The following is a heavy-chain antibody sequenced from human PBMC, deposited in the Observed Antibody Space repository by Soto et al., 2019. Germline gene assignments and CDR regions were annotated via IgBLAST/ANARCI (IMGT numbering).Heavy chain of an antibody. Sequence: QVQLVESGGGVVQPGRSLRLSCAASGFTFSSYGMHWVRQAPGKGLEWVAVISYDGSNKYYADSVKGRLTISRDNSKNTLYLQMNSRRAEDTAVYYCTKDMGPYWSSTSCYGYGIDVWGQGTTVTVSS. J-gene: IGHJ6*02. D-gene: IGHD2-2*01. V-gene: IGHV3-30*18. CDR3: TKDMGPYWSSTSCYGYGIDV. CDR1: GFTFSSYG. CDR2: ISYDGSNK.